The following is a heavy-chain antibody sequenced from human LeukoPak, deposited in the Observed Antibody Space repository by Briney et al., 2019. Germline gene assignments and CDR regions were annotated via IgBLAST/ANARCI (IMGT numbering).Heavy chain of an antibody. CDR2: ISWNSGSI. CDR3: AKGYCSSTSCLFDP. V-gene: IGHV3-9*03. Sequence: PGGSLRLSCAASGFTFDDYAMYWVRQAPGKGLEWVSGISWNSGSIGYADSVKGRFTISRDNAKNSLYLQMNSLRAEDLALYYCAKGYCSSTSCLFDPWGQGTLVTVSS. J-gene: IGHJ5*02. CDR1: GFTFDDYA. D-gene: IGHD2-2*01.